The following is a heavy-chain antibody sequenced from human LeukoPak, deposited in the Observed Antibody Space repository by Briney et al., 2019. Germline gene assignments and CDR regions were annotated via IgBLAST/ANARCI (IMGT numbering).Heavy chain of an antibody. Sequence: SETLSLTCTVSGGSISSYYWSWIRQPPGKGLEWIGYIYYSGSTNYNPSLKSRVTISVDTSKNQFSLKLSSVTAADTAVYYCARDSVGYCSGGSCYPDYFDYWGQGTLVTVSS. J-gene: IGHJ4*02. CDR1: GGSISSYY. D-gene: IGHD2-15*01. V-gene: IGHV4-59*12. CDR3: ARDSVGYCSGGSCYPDYFDY. CDR2: IYYSGST.